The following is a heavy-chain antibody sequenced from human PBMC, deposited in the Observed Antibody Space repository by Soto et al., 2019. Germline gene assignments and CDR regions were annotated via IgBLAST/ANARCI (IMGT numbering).Heavy chain of an antibody. Sequence: QVQLQESGPGLVKPSQTLSLTCTVSGGSISSGGYYWSWIRQHPGKGLEWIGYIYYSGSTYYNPSLKSRVTISVDTSKNQFSLQLSSVTAADTAVYYCARGFGFGESYPPNFDYWGQGTLVTVSS. J-gene: IGHJ4*02. CDR3: ARGFGFGESYPPNFDY. CDR2: IYYSGST. CDR1: GGSISSGGYY. V-gene: IGHV4-31*03. D-gene: IGHD3-10*01.